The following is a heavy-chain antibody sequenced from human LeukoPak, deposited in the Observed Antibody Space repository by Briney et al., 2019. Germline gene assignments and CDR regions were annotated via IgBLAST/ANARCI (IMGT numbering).Heavy chain of an antibody. Sequence: ASVKVSCKASGYTFTSYGISWVRQAPGQGLEWMGWISAYNGNTNYAQKLQGRVTMTTDTSTSTAYMELRSLRSDDTAVYYCARDIGGYSYGAGSGWGQGTLVTVSS. CDR2: ISAYNGNT. CDR1: GYTFTSYG. J-gene: IGHJ4*02. D-gene: IGHD5-18*01. V-gene: IGHV1-18*01. CDR3: ARDIGGYSYGAGSG.